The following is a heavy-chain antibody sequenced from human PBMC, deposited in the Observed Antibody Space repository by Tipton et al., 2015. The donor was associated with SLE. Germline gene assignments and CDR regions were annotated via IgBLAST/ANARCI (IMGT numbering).Heavy chain of an antibody. CDR3: ARDASGWSST. V-gene: IGHV3-21*01. D-gene: IGHD6-19*01. CDR2: LSSSSTFI. CDR1: GFYFSDYN. J-gene: IGHJ5*02. Sequence: SLRLSCVGSGFYFSDYNMNWVRQAPGKGLEWVSSLSSSSTFIYYADSVKGRFTISRDNAKKSVYLQMNNLRAEDTAVYYCARDASGWSSTWGQGTLVTVSS.